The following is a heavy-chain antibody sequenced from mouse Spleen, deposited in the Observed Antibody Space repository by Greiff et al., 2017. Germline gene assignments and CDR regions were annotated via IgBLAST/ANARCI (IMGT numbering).Heavy chain of an antibody. J-gene: IGHJ2*01. CDR2: IYPGDGDT. CDR3: ARKLYYDYDRGYFDY. D-gene: IGHD2-4*01. CDR1: GYAFSSSW. V-gene: IGHV1-82*01. Sequence: VQLQQSGPELVKPGASVKFSCKASGYAFSSSWMNWVKQRPGKGLEWIGRIYPGDGDTNYNGKFKGKATLTAAKSSSTAYMQLSSLTSEDSAVYFCARKLYYDYDRGYFDYWGQGTTLTVSS.